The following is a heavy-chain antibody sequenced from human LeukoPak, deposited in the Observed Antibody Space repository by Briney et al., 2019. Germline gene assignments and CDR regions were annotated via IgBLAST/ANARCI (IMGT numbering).Heavy chain of an antibody. V-gene: IGHV4-39*01. D-gene: IGHD2-21*01. CDR3: ARVGSYYYDYYMDV. J-gene: IGHJ6*03. Sequence: SETLSLTCTVSGGSISSSSYYWGWIRQPPGKGLEWIGSIYYSGSTYYNPSLKSRVTISVDTSKNQFSLKPSSVTAADTAVYYCARVGSYYYDYYMDVWGKGTTVTVSS. CDR1: GGSISSSSYY. CDR2: IYYSGST.